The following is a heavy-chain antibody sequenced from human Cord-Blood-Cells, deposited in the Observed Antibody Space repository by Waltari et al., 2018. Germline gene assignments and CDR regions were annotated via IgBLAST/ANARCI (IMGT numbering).Heavy chain of an antibody. CDR1: GGSFSGYS. Sequence: QVQLQQWGAGLLKPSETLSLTCAVYGGSFSGYSWSWIRHPPGKGLEWIGEINHSGSTNYNPSLKSRVTISVDTSKNQFSLKLSSVTAADTAVYYCARSYPDNYDILTGYYFDYWGQGTLVTVSS. CDR2: INHSGST. V-gene: IGHV4-34*01. J-gene: IGHJ4*02. D-gene: IGHD3-9*01. CDR3: ARSYPDNYDILTGYYFDY.